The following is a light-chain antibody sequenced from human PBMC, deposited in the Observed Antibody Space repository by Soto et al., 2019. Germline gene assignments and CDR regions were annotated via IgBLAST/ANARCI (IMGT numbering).Light chain of an antibody. J-gene: IGLJ1*01. V-gene: IGLV2-8*01. CDR1: SSDVGGYDY. CDR2: EVT. CDR3: SSYAGSNNFV. Sequence: QSVLTQPPSASGSPGQSVTISCTGTSSDVGGYDYVSWYQQHPGKAPKLMIYEVTKRPSGVPDRFSVSKSGNTASLTVSGLQAEDEADYYCSSYAGSNNFVFGTGTKLPVL.